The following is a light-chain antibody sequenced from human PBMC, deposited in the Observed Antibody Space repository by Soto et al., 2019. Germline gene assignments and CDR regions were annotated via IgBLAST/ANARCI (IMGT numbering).Light chain of an antibody. V-gene: IGKV1-39*01. CDR3: LQDYSPLLV. Sequence: DIQMTQSPSSLSASIGDTVTITCRASQSIASFLNWLQLKPGKAPKLLISDTSTLQSGVPSRFSGGGSRTEFTLTIRSLQPQDSALYFCLQDYSPLLVFGAGTRVGIK. CDR2: DTS. J-gene: IGKJ4*01. CDR1: QSIASF.